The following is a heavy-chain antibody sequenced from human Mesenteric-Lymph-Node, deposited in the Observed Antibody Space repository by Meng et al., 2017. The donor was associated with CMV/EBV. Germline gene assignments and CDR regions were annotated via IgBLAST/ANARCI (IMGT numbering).Heavy chain of an antibody. Sequence: GESLKISCAASGFTFSNYAMTWVRQAPGKGLEWVSGISVSAGSTYYADSVKGRFTISRDNSRNTLYLQMNSLRAEDTAVYYCASQIIAARTSYFDYWGQGTLVTVSS. CDR1: GFTFSNYA. D-gene: IGHD6-6*01. J-gene: IGHJ4*02. CDR3: ASQIIAARTSYFDY. CDR2: ISVSAGST. V-gene: IGHV3-23*01.